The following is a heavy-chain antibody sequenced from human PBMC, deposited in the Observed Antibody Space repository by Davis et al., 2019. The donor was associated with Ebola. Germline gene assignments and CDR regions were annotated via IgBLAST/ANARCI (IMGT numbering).Heavy chain of an antibody. J-gene: IGHJ6*02. D-gene: IGHD3-10*01. CDR3: ARGGITMVQGVIHYYYYYGMDV. Sequence: SETLSLTCTVSGGSISSSNYYWGWIRQPPGKGLEWIGEINHSGSTNYNPSLKSRVTISVDTSKNQFSLKLSSVTAADTAVYYCARGGITMVQGVIHYYYYYGMDVWGQGTTVIVSS. CDR1: GGSISSSNYY. V-gene: IGHV4-39*07. CDR2: INHSGST.